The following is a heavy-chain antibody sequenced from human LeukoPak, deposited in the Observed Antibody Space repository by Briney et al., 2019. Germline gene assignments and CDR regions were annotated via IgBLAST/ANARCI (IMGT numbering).Heavy chain of an antibody. Sequence: SETLSLTCAVSGGSISSGGYSWSWIRQPPGKGLEWIGYIHHSGSTYYNPSLKSRVTISVDTSKNQFSLKLSSVTAADTAVYYCARYYYYYYYMDVWGKGTTVTVSS. V-gene: IGHV4-30-2*01. J-gene: IGHJ6*03. CDR2: IHHSGST. CDR1: GGSISSGGYS. CDR3: ARYYYYYYYMDV.